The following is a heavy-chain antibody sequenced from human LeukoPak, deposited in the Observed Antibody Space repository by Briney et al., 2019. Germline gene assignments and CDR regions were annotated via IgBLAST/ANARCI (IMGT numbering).Heavy chain of an antibody. Sequence: GRSLRLSCAASGFTFSSYGMHWVSQAPGKGLEWVAVIPYDGSNKYYADSVKGRFTISRDNSKNALYLQMNSLRAEDTAVYYCAKDKDYGLFEPWGQGTLVTVSS. J-gene: IGHJ5*02. V-gene: IGHV3-30*18. CDR3: AKDKDYGLFEP. CDR2: IPYDGSNK. CDR1: GFTFSSYG. D-gene: IGHD3-10*01.